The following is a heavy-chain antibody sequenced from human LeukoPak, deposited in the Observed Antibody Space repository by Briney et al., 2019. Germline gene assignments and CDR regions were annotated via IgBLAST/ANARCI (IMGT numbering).Heavy chain of an antibody. J-gene: IGHJ6*03. Sequence: ASVKVSCKASGYTFTSYGISRVRQAPGQGLEWMGWISAYNGNTNYAQKLQGRVTMTTDTSTSTAYMELRSLRSDDTAVYYCARSLIDPKDYYYYYMDVWGKGTTVTVSS. CDR1: GYTFTSYG. D-gene: IGHD3-9*01. CDR3: ARSLIDPKDYYYYYMDV. CDR2: ISAYNGNT. V-gene: IGHV1-18*01.